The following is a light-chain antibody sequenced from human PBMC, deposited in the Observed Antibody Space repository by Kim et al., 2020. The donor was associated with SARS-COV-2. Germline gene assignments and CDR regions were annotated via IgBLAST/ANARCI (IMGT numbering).Light chain of an antibody. V-gene: IGLV4-69*01. CDR1: SGHGSYA. CDR2: VNSDGSH. CDR3: QTWGTGIRV. J-gene: IGLJ3*02. Sequence: QPVLTQSPSASASLGASVKLTCTLSSGHGSYAIAWHQQQPEKGPRYLMKVNSDGSHSKGDGIPDRFSGSSSGAERYLTISSLQSEDEADYYCQTWGTGIRVFGGGTKLTVL.